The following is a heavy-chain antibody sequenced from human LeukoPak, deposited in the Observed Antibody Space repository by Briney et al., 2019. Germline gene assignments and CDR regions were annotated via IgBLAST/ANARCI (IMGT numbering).Heavy chain of an antibody. J-gene: IGHJ6*03. D-gene: IGHD6-19*01. Sequence: SETLSLTCTVSGGSISGYYWSWVRQPPGKGLEWIAFIYYSGDTNYNPSLKSRVTISVDTSKNQFSLNVSSVSAADTAVYYCARFQSMWLGRGSGYYYYMDVWGKGTTVTVSS. CDR1: GGSISGYY. CDR3: ARFQSMWLGRGSGYYYYMDV. CDR2: IYYSGDT. V-gene: IGHV4-59*01.